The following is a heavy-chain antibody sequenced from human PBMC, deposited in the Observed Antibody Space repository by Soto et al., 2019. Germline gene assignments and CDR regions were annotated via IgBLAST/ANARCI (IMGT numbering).Heavy chain of an antibody. CDR1: GFTFRDYY. Sequence: QVQLVESGGGLVRPGGSLRLSCEASGFTFRDYYMTWVRQAPGKGLEWLSYIDSSTKYTNYADSVKGRFTISRDNAKNSLYRQMNSLRADDTAVYYCARDYYYTMDVWGQGTMVTVSS. V-gene: IGHV3-11*05. CDR3: ARDYYYTMDV. J-gene: IGHJ6*02. CDR2: IDSSTKYT.